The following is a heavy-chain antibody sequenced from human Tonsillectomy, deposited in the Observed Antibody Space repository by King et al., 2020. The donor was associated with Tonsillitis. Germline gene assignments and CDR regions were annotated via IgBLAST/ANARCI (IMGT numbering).Heavy chain of an antibody. Sequence: QLQESGPGLVKPSETLSLTSIVSGDSIRSTNYYWGWIRQPPGKGLEWIGNVYYSGGTDAKPSLKSRVTVSADTSKNQFSLRLSSVTAADTAVYYCASGYTSGSSFDIWGRGTLVTVSS. CDR3: ASGYTSGSSFDI. J-gene: IGHJ2*01. V-gene: IGHV4-39*07. CDR1: GDSIRSTNYY. CDR2: VYYSGGT. D-gene: IGHD6-19*01.